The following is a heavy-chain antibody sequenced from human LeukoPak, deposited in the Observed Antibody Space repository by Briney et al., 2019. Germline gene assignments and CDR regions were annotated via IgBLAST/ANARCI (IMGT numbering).Heavy chain of an antibody. CDR3: ARGHYSSGWYLDY. Sequence: PSETLSLTCTVSGDSISGFYWNWIRQPPGKGLEWIGHVYDSGSTTYNPSVRSRVIISQDTSKNEFSLKLKSVTAADTAVYYCARGHYSSGWYLDYWGQGALVSVSS. V-gene: IGHV4-59*01. CDR1: GDSISGFY. J-gene: IGHJ4*02. D-gene: IGHD6-19*01. CDR2: VYDSGST.